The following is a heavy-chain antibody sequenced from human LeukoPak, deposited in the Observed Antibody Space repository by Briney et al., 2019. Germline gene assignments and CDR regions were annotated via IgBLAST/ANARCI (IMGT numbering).Heavy chain of an antibody. D-gene: IGHD3-22*01. CDR2: IYYSGST. Sequence: SSETLSLTCTVSGGSISSSSYYWGWIRQPPGKGLEWIGSIYYSGSTYYNPSLKSRVTISVDTSKNQFSLKLSSVTAADTAVYYCARLYDSSVNWFDPWGQGTLVTVSS. J-gene: IGHJ5*02. CDR1: GGSISSSSYY. V-gene: IGHV4-39*01. CDR3: ARLYDSSVNWFDP.